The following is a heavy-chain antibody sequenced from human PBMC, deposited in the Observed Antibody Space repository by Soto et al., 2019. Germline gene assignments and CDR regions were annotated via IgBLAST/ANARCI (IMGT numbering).Heavy chain of an antibody. D-gene: IGHD6-13*01. CDR2: IIPIFGTA. CDR1: GGTFSSYA. CDR3: ARDSSSWYYFDY. V-gene: IGHV1-69*13. Sequence: SVKVSCKASGGTFSSYAISWVRQAPGQGLEWMGGIIPIFGTANYAQKFQGRVTITADESTSTAYMELSSLRSEDTAVYYCARDSSSWYYFDYWGQGTLVTVSS. J-gene: IGHJ4*02.